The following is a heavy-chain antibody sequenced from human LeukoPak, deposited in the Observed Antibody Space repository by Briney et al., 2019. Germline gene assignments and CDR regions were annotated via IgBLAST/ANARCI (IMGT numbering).Heavy chain of an antibody. D-gene: IGHD5-24*01. CDR3: AIQGYNSYFDY. CDR1: GGSIRSYY. V-gene: IGHV4-59*01. Sequence: PSETLSLTCTVSGGSIRSYYWSWIRQPPGKGLEWIGYIYYSGSTNYNPSLKSRVTISVDTSKNQFSLKLSSVTAADTAVYYCAIQGYNSYFDYWGQGTLVTVSS. CDR2: IYYSGST. J-gene: IGHJ4*02.